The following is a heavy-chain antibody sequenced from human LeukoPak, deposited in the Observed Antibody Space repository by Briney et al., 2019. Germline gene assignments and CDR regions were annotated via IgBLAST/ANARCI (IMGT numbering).Heavy chain of an antibody. D-gene: IGHD3-9*01. V-gene: IGHV3-30-3*01. CDR3: ARERIYYDILTGSPEFDP. J-gene: IGHJ5*02. Sequence: PGGSLRLSCAASGFTFSSYAMHWVRQAPGKGLEWVAVILYDGSNKYYADSVKGRFTISRDNSKNTLYLQMNSLRAEDTAVYYCARERIYYDILTGSPEFDPWGQGTLVTVSS. CDR2: ILYDGSNK. CDR1: GFTFSSYA.